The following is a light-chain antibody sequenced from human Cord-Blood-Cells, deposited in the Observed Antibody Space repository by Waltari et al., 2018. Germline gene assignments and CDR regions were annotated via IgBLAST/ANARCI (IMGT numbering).Light chain of an antibody. V-gene: IGKV3-15*01. CDR1: QRGNTN. CDR2: VAP. Sequence: EIVLTQCPATLFVSSRERATLSCRASQRGNTNLARYQQKPGPASRLLIYVAPTRSTSIPARFSGSGSGTEVTLTISSLQSDDFAVYFCQQYKNWPLYTFGQGTKLEIK. J-gene: IGKJ2*01. CDR3: QQYKNWPLYT.